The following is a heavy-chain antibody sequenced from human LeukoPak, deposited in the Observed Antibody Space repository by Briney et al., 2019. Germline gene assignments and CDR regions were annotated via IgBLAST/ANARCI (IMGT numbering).Heavy chain of an antibody. CDR3: ARVGRGWLQLDSLEY. V-gene: IGHV3-21*01. J-gene: IGHJ4*02. CDR2: IISSSDI. D-gene: IGHD5-24*01. Sequence: GGSLRLSCAASGFTLSTHTMNWVRQGPGKGLEWVSSIISSSDIYYADSVKGRFTISRDSAKNSLYLQMNSLTAEDTAVYYCARVGRGWLQLDSLEYCGVGTLVTVSS. CDR1: GFTLSTHT.